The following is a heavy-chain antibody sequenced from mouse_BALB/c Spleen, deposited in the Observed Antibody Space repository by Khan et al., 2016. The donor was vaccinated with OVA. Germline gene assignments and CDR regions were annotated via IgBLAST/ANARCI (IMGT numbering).Heavy chain of an antibody. CDR1: GYSITGDYA. Sequence: EVQLQESGPGLVKPSQSLSLTCTVTGYSITGDYAWNWIRQCPGNKLEWMGVISYSGSTSYNPSLKSRIALTRDTSKNPFFLQWNSGTTEDTAKYYCAYDYDEGFDYWGQGTLVTVSA. CDR2: ISYSGST. CDR3: AYDYDEGFDY. V-gene: IGHV3-2*02. J-gene: IGHJ3*01. D-gene: IGHD2-4*01.